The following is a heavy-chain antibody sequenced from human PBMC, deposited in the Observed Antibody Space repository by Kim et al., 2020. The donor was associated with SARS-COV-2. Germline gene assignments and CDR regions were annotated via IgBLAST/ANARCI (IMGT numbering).Heavy chain of an antibody. D-gene: IGHD6-19*01. CDR1: GYTFTSYA. J-gene: IGHJ3*02. V-gene: IGHV1-3*01. Sequence: ASVKVSCKASGYTFTSYAMHWVRQAPGQRLEWMGWINAGNGNTQYSQKFQGRVTITRDTSASTAYMELSSLRSEDTAVYYCARVPDRIAVAGNDAFDIWGQGTMVTVSS. CDR3: ARVPDRIAVAGNDAFDI. CDR2: INAGNGNT.